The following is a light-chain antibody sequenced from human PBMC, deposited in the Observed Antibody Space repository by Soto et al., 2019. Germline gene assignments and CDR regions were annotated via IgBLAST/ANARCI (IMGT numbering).Light chain of an antibody. CDR2: FAS. CDR1: QTVSNN. Sequence: ERVMTQFPATQSVSPGAKATLSCRASQTVSNNLAWYQQKPGQAPRLLIYFASTRATGVPARFSGSGSGTEFTLTISNLQSEYSAVYYCQHYNEWPLTFGGGTKLETK. J-gene: IGKJ4*01. V-gene: IGKV3-15*01. CDR3: QHYNEWPLT.